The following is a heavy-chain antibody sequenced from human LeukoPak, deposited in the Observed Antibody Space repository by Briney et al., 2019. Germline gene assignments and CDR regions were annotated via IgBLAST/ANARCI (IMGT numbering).Heavy chain of an antibody. V-gene: IGHV4-59*01. Sequence: SETLSLTCTVYGGSISSYYWSWIRQPPGKGLEWIGYIYYSGSTNYNPSLKSRVTISVDTSKNQFSLKLSSVTAADTAVYYCARGGPVAGDFDYWGQGTLVTVSS. D-gene: IGHD6-19*01. CDR1: GGSISSYY. J-gene: IGHJ4*02. CDR2: IYYSGST. CDR3: ARGGPVAGDFDY.